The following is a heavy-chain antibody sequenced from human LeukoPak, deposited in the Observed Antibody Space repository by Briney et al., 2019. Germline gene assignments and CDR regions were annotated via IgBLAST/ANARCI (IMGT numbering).Heavy chain of an antibody. Sequence: GGSLRLSCAASGFAFSSQAVGWVRQAPGKGLEWVSVIGDSGDPTYYADSVKGRFTISRDNSKNTLYLQMNSLRAEDTALYYCAKDARRSSGWYFFDHWGQGTLVTVSS. CDR2: IGDSGDPT. V-gene: IGHV3-23*01. CDR1: GFAFSSQA. J-gene: IGHJ4*02. D-gene: IGHD6-19*01. CDR3: AKDARRSSGWYFFDH.